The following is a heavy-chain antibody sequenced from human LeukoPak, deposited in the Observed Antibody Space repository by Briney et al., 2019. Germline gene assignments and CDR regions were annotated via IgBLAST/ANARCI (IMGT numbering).Heavy chain of an antibody. CDR1: GYTFTSNY. CDR2: ISPSGGST. Sequence: ASVKVSCKAFGYTFTSNYMHWVRQAPGQGPEWMGVISPSGGSTTYAQKFQGRVTLTRDMSTSTDYLELSSLRSDDTAVYYCARAPNDSGGYYYYMDVWGKGTTVTISS. V-gene: IGHV1-46*01. J-gene: IGHJ6*03. D-gene: IGHD3-22*01. CDR3: ARAPNDSGGYYYYMDV.